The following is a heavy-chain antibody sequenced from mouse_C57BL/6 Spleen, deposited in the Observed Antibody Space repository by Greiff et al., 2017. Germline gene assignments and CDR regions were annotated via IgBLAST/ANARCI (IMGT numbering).Heavy chain of an antibody. D-gene: IGHD1-1*01. CDR2: IDPSDSYT. V-gene: IGHV1-59*01. J-gene: IGHJ4*01. CDR1: GYTFTSYW. Sequence: VQLQQPGAELVRPGTSVKLSCKASGYTFTSYWMHWVKQRPGQGLEWIGVIDPSDSYTNYNQKFKGKATLTVDTSSSTAYMQLSSLTSEDSAVYYCARHYYGSSQSPYYAMDYWGQGTSVTVSS. CDR3: ARHYYGSSQSPYYAMDY.